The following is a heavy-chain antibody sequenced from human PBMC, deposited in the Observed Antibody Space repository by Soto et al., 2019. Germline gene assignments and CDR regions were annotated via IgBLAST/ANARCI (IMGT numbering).Heavy chain of an antibody. D-gene: IGHD3-10*01. CDR1: GFTFSSYG. J-gene: IGHJ4*02. CDR3: AKDVYGSGSYPDY. Sequence: GSLRLSCGASGFTFSSYGMHCVRQAPGKGLEWVAVISYDGSNKYYADSVKGRFTISRDNSKNTLYLQMNSLRAEDTAVYYCAKDVYGSGSYPDYWGQGTLVTVSS. V-gene: IGHV3-30*18. CDR2: ISYDGSNK.